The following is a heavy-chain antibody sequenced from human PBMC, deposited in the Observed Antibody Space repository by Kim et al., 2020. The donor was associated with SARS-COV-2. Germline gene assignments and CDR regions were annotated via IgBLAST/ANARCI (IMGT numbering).Heavy chain of an antibody. V-gene: IGHV3-13*04. J-gene: IGHJ6*02. CDR1: GFTFSSYD. Sequence: GGSLRLSCAASGFTFSSYDMHWVRQATGKGLEWVSAIGTAGDTYYPGSVKGRFTISRENAKNSLYLQMNSLRAGDTAVYYCARGYLSYYGFLEWMDYYYYGMDVWGQGTTLTVSS. CDR3: ARGYLSYYGFLEWMDYYYYGMDV. D-gene: IGHD3-3*01. CDR2: IGTAGDT.